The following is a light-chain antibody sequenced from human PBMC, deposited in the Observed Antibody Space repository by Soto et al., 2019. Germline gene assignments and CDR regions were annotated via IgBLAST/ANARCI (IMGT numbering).Light chain of an antibody. V-gene: IGKV1-5*01. Sequence: GDRVTITCRASQSISSWLAWYQQKPGKAPKLLIYDASTLESGVPSRFSGSRSGTEFTLTISSLQPDDFATYYCQQYNSYSWTFGQGTKVDNK. CDR3: QQYNSYSWT. CDR1: QSISSW. J-gene: IGKJ1*01. CDR2: DAS.